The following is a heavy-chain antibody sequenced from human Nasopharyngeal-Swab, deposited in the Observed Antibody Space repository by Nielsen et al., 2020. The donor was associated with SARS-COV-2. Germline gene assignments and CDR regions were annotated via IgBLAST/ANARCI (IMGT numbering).Heavy chain of an antibody. D-gene: IGHD1-1*01. CDR1: GGSISSYY. CDR2: IYHSGSA. V-gene: IGHV4-59*01. CDR3: ARGSRGGTTSYYYYYYMDV. J-gene: IGHJ6*03. Sequence: ESLRLSCTVSGGSISSYYWSWIRQPPGEGLEWIGHIYHSGSANYSPSLKSRVTISVDTSKNQFSLKLSSVTAADTALYYCARGSRGGTTSYYYYYYMDVWGKGTTVTVSS.